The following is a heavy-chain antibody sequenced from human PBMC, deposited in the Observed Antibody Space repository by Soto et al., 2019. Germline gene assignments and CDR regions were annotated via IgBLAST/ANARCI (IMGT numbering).Heavy chain of an antibody. CDR2: KCFFASGGNE. CDR1: GFTVSNYC. V-gene: IGHV3-33*01. D-gene: IGHD1-26*01. CDR3: GRDPYSGARYYLDF. J-gene: IGHJ4*02. Sequence: SLRRSFATSGFTVSNYCIHGVRQAPGKGLEWVAVKCFFASGGNEYYADSVKGRFAISRDDSKQTAYLEMKSLRAEDTAVYYCGRDPYSGARYYLDFWGQGTQVTVSS.